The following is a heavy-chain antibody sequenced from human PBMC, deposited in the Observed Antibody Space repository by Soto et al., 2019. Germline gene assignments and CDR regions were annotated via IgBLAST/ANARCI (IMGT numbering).Heavy chain of an antibody. D-gene: IGHD3-22*01. Sequence: GGSLRLSCAASGFNFNSYAMQCIRQATGKGLEWVAFISHDGNKKYYADSVKGRFTISRDNSKNTLYLQMNCLRAEDTAIYYCARERDSSGYILAYWGQGT. CDR1: GFNFNSYA. CDR3: ARERDSSGYILAY. V-gene: IGHV3-30*07. CDR2: ISHDGNKK. J-gene: IGHJ4*02.